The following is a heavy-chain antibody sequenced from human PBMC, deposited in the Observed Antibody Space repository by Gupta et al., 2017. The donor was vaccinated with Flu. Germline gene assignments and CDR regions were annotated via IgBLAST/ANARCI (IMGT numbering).Heavy chain of an antibody. CDR3: ARVGEWELNDF. V-gene: IGHV1-46*01. Sequence: AQNFQGRVTMTRDTSTSTVYMELSSLTSEDTAVYYCARVGEWELNDFWGQGTLVTVSS. D-gene: IGHD1-26*01. J-gene: IGHJ4*02.